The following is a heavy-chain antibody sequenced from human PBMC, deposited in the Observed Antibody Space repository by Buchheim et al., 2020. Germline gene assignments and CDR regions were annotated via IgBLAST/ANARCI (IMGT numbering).Heavy chain of an antibody. D-gene: IGHD6-19*01. V-gene: IGHV3-23*01. CDR3: AKPTSGWTSFDN. CDR1: GFSSSSYA. J-gene: IGHJ4*02. Sequence: EVQLLESGGGSVQPGGSLRLSCAASGFSSSSYAMSWVRQAPGTGLEWVSGISSSVRNTYYAGSVKGRFTISRDNSQNPLYLQMNSLRAEDTALYYCAKPTSGWTSFDNWGRGTL. CDR2: ISSSVRNT.